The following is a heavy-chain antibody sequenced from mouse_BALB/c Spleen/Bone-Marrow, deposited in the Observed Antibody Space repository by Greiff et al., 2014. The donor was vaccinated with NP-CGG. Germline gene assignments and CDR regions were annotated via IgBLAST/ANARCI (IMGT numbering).Heavy chain of an antibody. CDR2: ISSGGGST. Sequence: VKLMESGGGLVKPGGSLKLSCAVSGFAFSSYDMSWVRQTPEKRLEWVAYISSGGGSTYYPDIVKGRFTISRDNAKNTLYLQMSSLKSEDTAMYYCARHKLGRWYVDVWGAGTTVTVSS. J-gene: IGHJ1*01. V-gene: IGHV5-12-1*01. D-gene: IGHD4-1*01. CDR3: ARHKLGRWYVDV. CDR1: GFAFSSYD.